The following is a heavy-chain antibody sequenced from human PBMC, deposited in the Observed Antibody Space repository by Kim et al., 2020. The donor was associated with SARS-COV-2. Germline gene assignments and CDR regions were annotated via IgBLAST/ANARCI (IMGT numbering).Heavy chain of an antibody. V-gene: IGHV1-3*01. J-gene: IGHJ6*01. Sequence: ASVKVSCKASGYTFTSYAMHWVRHAPGQRLEWMGWINAGNGNTKYSQKFQGRVTITRDTSASTAYMELSSLRSEDTAVYYCARDMSNDDTLAGYYYYYYGIGSWGQKATVTVSS. D-gene: IGHD3-9*01. CDR2: INAGNGNT. CDR3: ARDMSNDDTLAGYYYYYYGIGS. CDR1: GYTFTSYA.